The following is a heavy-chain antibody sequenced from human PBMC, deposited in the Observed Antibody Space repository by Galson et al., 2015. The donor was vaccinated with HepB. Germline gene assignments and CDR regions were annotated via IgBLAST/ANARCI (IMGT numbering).Heavy chain of an antibody. D-gene: IGHD4-17*01. Sequence: SLRLSCAASGFNFSSHGMHWVRQAPGKGLEWVAVIWHDGSNKYYADSMKGRFTISRDNSKNTLYLQMSSLRAEDTAVYYCAREGLTAMTLFDYWGQGTLVTVSS. CDR3: AREGLTAMTLFDY. CDR2: IWHDGSNK. CDR1: GFNFSSHG. J-gene: IGHJ4*02. V-gene: IGHV3-33*01.